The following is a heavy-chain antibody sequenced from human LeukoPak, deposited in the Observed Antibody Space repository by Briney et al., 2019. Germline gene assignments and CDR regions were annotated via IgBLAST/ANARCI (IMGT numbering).Heavy chain of an antibody. Sequence: GESLKISCKGSGYSFTSYWIAWVRQMPGKGLEWMGIIYPGDSDTRYSPSFQGQVTISADRSISTAYLQWSSLRASDTAMYYCARRATLTTNDAFDIWGQGTMVTVSS. V-gene: IGHV5-51*01. CDR1: GYSFTSYW. CDR3: ARRATLTTNDAFDI. CDR2: IYPGDSDT. D-gene: IGHD4-17*01. J-gene: IGHJ3*02.